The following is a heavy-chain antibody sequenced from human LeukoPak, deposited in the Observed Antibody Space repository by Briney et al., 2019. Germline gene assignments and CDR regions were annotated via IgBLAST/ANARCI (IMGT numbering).Heavy chain of an antibody. Sequence: ASVKVSCKASGYTFTSYDINWVRQATGQGLEWMGWMNPNSGNTGYAQKFQGRVTITRNTSISTAYMELSSLRCEDTAVYYCALSLVVMQNAFDIWGQGTMVTVSS. CDR3: ALSLVVMQNAFDI. D-gene: IGHD3-22*01. CDR1: GYTFTSYD. CDR2: MNPNSGNT. J-gene: IGHJ3*02. V-gene: IGHV1-8*03.